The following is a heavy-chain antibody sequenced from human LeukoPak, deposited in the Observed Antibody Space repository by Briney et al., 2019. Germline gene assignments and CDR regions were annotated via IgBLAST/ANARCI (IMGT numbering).Heavy chain of an antibody. V-gene: IGHV3-23*01. Sequence: PGGSLRLSCAASEFTFYDYAMIWVRQAPGKGLEWVSTISGRGGSTYSADSVKGRFTISRDNSKNTLYLQMNSLRAEDTAVYYCAKGWLPGRGQGTLVTVSS. CDR2: ISGRGGST. D-gene: IGHD5-12*01. CDR1: EFTFYDYA. CDR3: AKGWLPG. J-gene: IGHJ4*02.